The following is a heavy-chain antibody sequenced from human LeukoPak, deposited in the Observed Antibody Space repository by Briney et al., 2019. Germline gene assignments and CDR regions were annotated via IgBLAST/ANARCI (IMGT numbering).Heavy chain of an antibody. CDR1: GFAFSTYG. Sequence: GGSLRLSCVASGFAFSTYGMSWVRQAPGKGLEWVSTTSDRAGSSSYSDSVKGRFTISRDNSKNTLYLQMNSLRAEDTAVYYCANNRRVGITPLDYWGQGTLVIVSS. V-gene: IGHV3-23*01. D-gene: IGHD1-26*01. CDR2: TSDRAGSS. CDR3: ANNRRVGITPLDY. J-gene: IGHJ4*02.